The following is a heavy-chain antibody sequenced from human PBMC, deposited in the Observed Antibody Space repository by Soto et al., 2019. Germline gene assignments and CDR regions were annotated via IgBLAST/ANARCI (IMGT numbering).Heavy chain of an antibody. V-gene: IGHV4-39*01. CDR3: ARGISGGRHFDY. CDR1: GTSISSSDYY. J-gene: IGHJ4*02. CDR2: IYYTGMT. D-gene: IGHD2-15*01. Sequence: SETLSLTCTVSGTSISSSDYYWGWIRQPPGKGLEWITSIYYTGMTYYNPSLKSRVTISVDRSKNQLSLKLNSVTAADRSVYYCARGISGGRHFDYWGPGPLVTVSS.